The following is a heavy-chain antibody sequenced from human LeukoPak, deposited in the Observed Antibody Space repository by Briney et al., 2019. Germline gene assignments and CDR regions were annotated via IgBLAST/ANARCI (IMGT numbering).Heavy chain of an antibody. V-gene: IGHV2-5*02. J-gene: IGHJ4*02. CDR3: AHRHPQYDFDY. CDR2: NYSDDDK. Sequence: SGPTLVKPTQTLTLTCTFYGVSLSPSGVGVGWVRQPRGKSLEWLSLNYSDDDKRYNPSLKSRLTNDNDTSKNQVVLTMPNMDPVDTATYYCAHRHPQYDFDYWGQGTLVTVSS. D-gene: IGHD2-2*01. CDR1: GVSLSPSGVG.